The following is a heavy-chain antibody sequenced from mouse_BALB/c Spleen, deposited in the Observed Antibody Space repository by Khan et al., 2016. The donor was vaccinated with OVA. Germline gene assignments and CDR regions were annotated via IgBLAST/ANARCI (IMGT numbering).Heavy chain of an antibody. CDR1: GYTFTSYW. CDR2: INPSTGYS. V-gene: IGHV1-7*01. Sequence: QVQLKQSGAELAKPGASVKMSCKASGYTFTSYWMHWVKQRPGQGLEWIGYINPSTGYSDYNQKFKDKATLTADKSSSTAYMQLSSLTSDDSAVYYGANHGSSSAWFAYWGQGTLVTVSA. CDR3: ANHGSSSAWFAY. J-gene: IGHJ3*01. D-gene: IGHD1-1*01.